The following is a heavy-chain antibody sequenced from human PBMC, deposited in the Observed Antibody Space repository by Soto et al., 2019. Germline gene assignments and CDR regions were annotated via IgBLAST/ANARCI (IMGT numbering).Heavy chain of an antibody. Sequence: QVQLVQSGAEVKKPGSSVKVSCKASGGTFSSYTISWVRQAPGQGLEWMGRIIPILGIANYAQKFQGRVTITADKSTSTAYMELSSLRSEDTAVYYCARDHNGSGSYYLTTIYYYYGMDVWGQGTTVTVSS. CDR3: ARDHNGSGSYYLTTIYYYYGMDV. J-gene: IGHJ6*02. V-gene: IGHV1-69*08. D-gene: IGHD3-10*01. CDR2: IIPILGIA. CDR1: GGTFSSYT.